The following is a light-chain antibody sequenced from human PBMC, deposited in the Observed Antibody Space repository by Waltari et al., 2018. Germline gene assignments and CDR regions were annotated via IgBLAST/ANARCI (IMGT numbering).Light chain of an antibody. CDR3: SSYTSSSTLYV. CDR2: DVS. Sequence: QSALTQPASVSGSPGQSITISCTGTSSDVGGYNYVSWYQQHPGKAPKPMIYDVSNRPSGASNRFSGSKSGNTASLTISGLQAEDEAEYYCSSYTSSSTLYVFGTGTKVTVL. J-gene: IGLJ1*01. CDR1: SSDVGGYNY. V-gene: IGLV2-14*03.